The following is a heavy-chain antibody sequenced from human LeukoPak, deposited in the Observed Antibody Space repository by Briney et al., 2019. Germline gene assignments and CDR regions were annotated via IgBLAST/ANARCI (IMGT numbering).Heavy chain of an antibody. CDR3: ARRAGAYSHPYDY. Sequence: GGSLRLSCAASGFTFSSYEMNWVRQAPGKGLERVSFIYSAGNTHYSDSVKGRFTISIDNSKNTLYLQMNSLRAEDTAVYYCARRAGAYSHPYDYWGQGALVTVSS. CDR1: GFTFSSYE. J-gene: IGHJ4*02. V-gene: IGHV3-53*01. D-gene: IGHD4/OR15-4a*01. CDR2: IYSAGNT.